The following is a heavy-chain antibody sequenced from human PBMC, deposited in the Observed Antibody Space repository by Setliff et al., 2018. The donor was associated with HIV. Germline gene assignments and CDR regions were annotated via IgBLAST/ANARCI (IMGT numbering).Heavy chain of an antibody. CDR3: VRDTDMITTTDAFDF. CDR1: GFTFSSYW. V-gene: IGHV3-74*03. Sequence: GGSLRLSCAASGFTFSSYWMHWVRQAPGKGLVWVSRINSDGVSTMYADSVKGRFTIYRDNAKNTLYLQMNSLRVEDTAVYYCVRDTDMITTTDAFDFWGQGTMVTVSS. D-gene: IGHD3-22*01. CDR2: INSDGVST. J-gene: IGHJ3*01.